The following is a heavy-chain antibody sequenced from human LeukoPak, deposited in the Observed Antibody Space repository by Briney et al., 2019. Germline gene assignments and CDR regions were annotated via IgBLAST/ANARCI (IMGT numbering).Heavy chain of an antibody. D-gene: IGHD3-22*01. J-gene: IGHJ4*02. CDR3: ATLSYYYDEPSVEYTDY. CDR1: GYTLTELS. V-gene: IGHV1-24*01. CDR2: FDPEDGET. Sequence: ASVKVSCKVSGYTLTELSMHWVRQAPGKGLEWMGGFDPEDGETIYAQKFQGRVTMTEDTSTDTAYMELSSLRSEDTAVYYCATLSYYYDEPSVEYTDYWGQGTLVTVSS.